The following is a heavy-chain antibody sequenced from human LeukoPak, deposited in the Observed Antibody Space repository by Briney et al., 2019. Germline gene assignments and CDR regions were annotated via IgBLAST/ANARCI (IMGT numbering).Heavy chain of an antibody. J-gene: IGHJ4*02. CDR2: IKSDGSST. V-gene: IGHV3-74*01. CDR3: ARDRVVVTAPFDY. CDR1: GFTFSNYW. Sequence: GGSLRLSCAASGFTFSNYWMHWVRQAPGKGPVWVPRIKSDGSSTRFADSVKGRFTISRDNAKNSLYLQMNSLRDEDTAVYYCARDRVVVTAPFDYWGQGTLVTVSS. D-gene: IGHD2-21*02.